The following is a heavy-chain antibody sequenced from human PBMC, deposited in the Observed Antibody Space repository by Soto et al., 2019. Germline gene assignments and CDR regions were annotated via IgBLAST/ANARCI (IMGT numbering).Heavy chain of an antibody. D-gene: IGHD3-3*01. CDR2: IYESGSA. J-gene: IGHJ4*02. CDR3: ARQLFGGVAPASYYFDY. CDR1: GGSIGSGGHY. Sequence: QVQLQESGPGLVKPSQTLSLTCTVSGGSIGSGGHYWSWIRQLPGKGLEWIGSIYESGSAYYNPSVKSRLTISLDTSKSQFSLRLSSVTAADTAMYYCARQLFGGVAPASYYFDYWGQGTRVTVSS. V-gene: IGHV4-31*03.